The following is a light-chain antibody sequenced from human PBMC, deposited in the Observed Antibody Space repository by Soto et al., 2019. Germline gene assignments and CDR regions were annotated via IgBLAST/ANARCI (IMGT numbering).Light chain of an antibody. V-gene: IGKV1-39*01. Sequence: DIQIAQSPSTLSPSIGNRVTITWGASQSISNFLKWYQQKPGKAPKLLISSASSLQSGVPSRFSGSGSGRDFTLSITSLQPEDFATYYCQQRYGAPITFGQGTRLEIK. CDR2: SAS. J-gene: IGKJ5*01. CDR3: QQRYGAPIT. CDR1: QSISNF.